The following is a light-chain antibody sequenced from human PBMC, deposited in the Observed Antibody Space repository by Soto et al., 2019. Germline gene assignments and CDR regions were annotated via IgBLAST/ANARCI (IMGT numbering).Light chain of an antibody. CDR2: VNSDGRH. V-gene: IGLV4-69*02. J-gene: IGLJ3*02. CDR3: QTWGPGIQV. CDR1: SGHSTYA. Sequence: QSVLTQSPSASASLGASVKLTCTLSSGHSTYAIAWHQQQPEKGPRYLMKVNSDGRHSKGDGIPDRFSGSSSGAVRYLTISSLQSEDEADYYCQTWGPGIQVFGGGSKLTVL.